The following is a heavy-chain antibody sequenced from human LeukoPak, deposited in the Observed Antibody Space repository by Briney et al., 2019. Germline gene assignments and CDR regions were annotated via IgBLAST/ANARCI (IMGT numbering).Heavy chain of an antibody. V-gene: IGHV3-33*01. J-gene: IGHJ6*02. CDR2: IWYDGSNK. Sequence: GGSLRLSCAAFGFTFSSYGMHWVRQAPGKGLEWVAVIWYDGSNKYYADSVKGRFTISRDNSKNTLYLQMNSLRAEDTAVYYCARDRRYCSSTSCYGHYYYYGMDVWGQGTTVTVSS. D-gene: IGHD2-2*01. CDR1: GFTFSSYG. CDR3: ARDRRYCSSTSCYGHYYYYGMDV.